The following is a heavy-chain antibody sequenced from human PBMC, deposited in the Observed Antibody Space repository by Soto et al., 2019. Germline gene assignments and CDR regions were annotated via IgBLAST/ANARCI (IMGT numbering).Heavy chain of an antibody. CDR2: IIPIFGTA. CDR1: GGTFSSYA. CDR3: ARRIYRSGDYYYYGMDV. J-gene: IGHJ6*02. D-gene: IGHD3-16*02. V-gene: IGHV1-69*06. Sequence: ASVKVSCTASGGTFSSYAISWVRQAPGQGLEWMGGIIPIFGTANYAQKFQGRVTITADKSTSTAYMELSSLRSEDTAVYYCARRIYRSGDYYYYGMDVWGQGTTVTVSS.